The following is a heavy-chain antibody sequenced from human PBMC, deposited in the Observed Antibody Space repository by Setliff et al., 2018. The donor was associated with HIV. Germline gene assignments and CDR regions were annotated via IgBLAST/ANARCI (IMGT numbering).Heavy chain of an antibody. J-gene: IGHJ4*02. D-gene: IGHD5-12*01. CDR1: GESLSGYS. CDR2: INPGGST. CDR3: ARRGWNGYKAFDY. Sequence: SETLSLTCGVYGESLSGYSWNWIRQPPGRGLEWIGEINPGGSTNYNPSLKSRVTIPVDTSKNHLSLNLSSVTAADTAVFYCARRGWNGYKAFDYWGQGTLVTVSS. V-gene: IGHV4-34*01.